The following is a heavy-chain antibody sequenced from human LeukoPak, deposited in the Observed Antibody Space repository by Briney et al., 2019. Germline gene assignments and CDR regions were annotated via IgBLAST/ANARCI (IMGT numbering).Heavy chain of an antibody. J-gene: IGHJ3*02. CDR2: IYYSGST. Sequence: SETLSLTCTVSGGSISSSSYYWGWIRQPPGKGLEWIGSIYYSGSTYYNPSLKSRVTISVDTSKNQFSLKVSSVTAADTAVYYCARRNEGCSSTSCPLRDAFDIWGQGTMVTVSS. CDR3: ARRNEGCSSTSCPLRDAFDI. V-gene: IGHV4-39*01. CDR1: GGSISSSSYY. D-gene: IGHD2-2*01.